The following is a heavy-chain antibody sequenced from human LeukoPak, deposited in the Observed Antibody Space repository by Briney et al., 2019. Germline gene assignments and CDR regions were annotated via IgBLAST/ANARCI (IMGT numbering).Heavy chain of an antibody. Sequence: GGSLRLSCAASGFTFSSYAMHWVRQAPGKGLEYVSAISSDGGSTYYANSVKGRFTISRDNSKNTLYLQMGSLRAEDMAVYYCASGDYSPGSPFDYWGLGTLVTVSS. V-gene: IGHV3-64*01. CDR2: ISSDGGST. CDR1: GFTFSSYA. D-gene: IGHD3-10*01. CDR3: ASGDYSPGSPFDY. J-gene: IGHJ4*02.